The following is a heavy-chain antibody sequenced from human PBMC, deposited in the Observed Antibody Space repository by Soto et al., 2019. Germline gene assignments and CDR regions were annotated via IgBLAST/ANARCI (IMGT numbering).Heavy chain of an antibody. CDR1: GFTFSTYA. CDR2: LSGSGGTT. V-gene: IGHV3-23*01. D-gene: IGHD3-10*01. Sequence: EVQLLESGGGLVQPGGSLRLSCAASGFTFSTYAMSWVRQAPGKGLEWVSTLSGSGGTTYYADSVKGRFTISRDNSQNTLYLQMISLRAEDAPVLFCARYSITIVGGLRYGMDVWGQWTTVTVSS. CDR3: ARYSITIVGGLRYGMDV. J-gene: IGHJ6*02.